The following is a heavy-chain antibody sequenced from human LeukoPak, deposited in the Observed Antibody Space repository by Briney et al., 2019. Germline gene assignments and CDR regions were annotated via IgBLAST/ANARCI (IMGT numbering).Heavy chain of an antibody. Sequence: PGGSLRLSCAASGFTFDDYAMHWVRQAPGKGLEWVSGISWNSGSIGYADSVKGRFTISRDNAKNSLYLQMNSLRAEDTALYYCAKSGARAAAAVYYGMDVWGQGTTVTVSS. CDR2: ISWNSGSI. D-gene: IGHD6-13*01. V-gene: IGHV3-9*01. CDR3: AKSGARAAAAVYYGMDV. J-gene: IGHJ6*02. CDR1: GFTFDDYA.